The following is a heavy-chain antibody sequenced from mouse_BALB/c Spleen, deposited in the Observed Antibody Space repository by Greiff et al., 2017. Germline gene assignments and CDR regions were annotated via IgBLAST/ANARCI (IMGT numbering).Heavy chain of an antibody. D-gene: IGHD3-1*01. Sequence: EVHLVESGGGLVQPGGSLKLSCAASGFTFSSYGMSWVRQTPDKRLELVATINSNGGSTYYPDSVKGRFTISRDNAKNTLYLQMSSLKSEDTAMYYCARDRELGPAWFAYWGQGTLVTVSA. CDR2: INSNGGST. CDR3: ARDRELGPAWFAY. CDR1: GFTFSSYG. V-gene: IGHV5-6-3*01. J-gene: IGHJ3*01.